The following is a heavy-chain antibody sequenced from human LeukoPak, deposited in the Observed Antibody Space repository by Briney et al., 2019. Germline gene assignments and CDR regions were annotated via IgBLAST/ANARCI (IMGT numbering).Heavy chain of an antibody. Sequence: SETLSLTXTVSGGSISSYYWSWIWQPAGKGLEWIGRIYTSGSTNYNPSLKSRVTMSVDTSKNQFSLKLSSVTAADTAVYYCARDEYSDFWSGFGENYMDVWGKGTTVTVSS. D-gene: IGHD3-3*01. V-gene: IGHV4-4*07. CDR2: IYTSGST. CDR1: GGSISSYY. J-gene: IGHJ6*03. CDR3: ARDEYSDFWSGFGENYMDV.